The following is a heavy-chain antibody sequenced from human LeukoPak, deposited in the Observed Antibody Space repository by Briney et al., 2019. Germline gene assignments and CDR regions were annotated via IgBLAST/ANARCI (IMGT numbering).Heavy chain of an antibody. D-gene: IGHD3-10*01. CDR2: ISWNSVGI. CDR3: AKVRGRRASYYYYAMDV. Sequence: PGGSLRLSCAASGFTFDDYAMHWVRQPPGKGLEWVSGISWNSVGIGYADSVKGRFTISRDNAKNSLYLQMNSLRPEDTALYYCAKVRGRRASYYYYAMDVWGQGTTVTVSS. CDR1: GFTFDDYA. J-gene: IGHJ6*02. V-gene: IGHV3-9*01.